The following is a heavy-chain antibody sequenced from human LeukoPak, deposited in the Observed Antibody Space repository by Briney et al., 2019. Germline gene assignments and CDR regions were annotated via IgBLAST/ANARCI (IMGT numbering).Heavy chain of an antibody. J-gene: IGHJ2*01. Sequence: GGSLRLSCAASGFTFSSYAMSWVRQAPGKGLEWVSAISGSIGSTYYADSVKGRFTISRDNSKNTLYLEMNSLRAEDTALYYCAKDVRSGWLQAFDLWSRGTLVTVSS. CDR3: AKDVRSGWLQAFDL. V-gene: IGHV3-23*01. D-gene: IGHD5-12*01. CDR1: GFTFSSYA. CDR2: ISGSIGST.